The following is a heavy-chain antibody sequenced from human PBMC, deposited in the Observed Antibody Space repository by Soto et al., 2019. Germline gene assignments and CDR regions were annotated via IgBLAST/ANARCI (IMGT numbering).Heavy chain of an antibody. Sequence: GGSLRLSXAASGFTFSTYGMNWVRQAPGKGLEWVSSISSGGTSIFYADSVKGRFTISRDYAKNSLYLQLDSLRAEDTAVYYCARDTGYNWNYDYWGLGTLVTVSS. V-gene: IGHV3-21*01. D-gene: IGHD1-20*01. CDR3: ARDTGYNWNYDY. CDR1: GFTFSTYG. CDR2: ISSGGTSI. J-gene: IGHJ4*02.